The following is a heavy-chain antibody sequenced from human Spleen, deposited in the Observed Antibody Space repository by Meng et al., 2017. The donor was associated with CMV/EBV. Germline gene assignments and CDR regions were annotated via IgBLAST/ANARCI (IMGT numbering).Heavy chain of an antibody. CDR2: INNDGSST. Sequence: FTCSDYWMHWVRQAPGKGLVWVSRINNDGSSTKCADSVKDRFTISRDNAKNMLYLQMNSLRAEDTAVYYCARGMWDCSSTNCYGWFDPWGQGILVTVSS. CDR1: FTCSDYW. CDR3: ARGMWDCSSTNCYGWFDP. D-gene: IGHD2-2*01. J-gene: IGHJ5*02. V-gene: IGHV3-74*01.